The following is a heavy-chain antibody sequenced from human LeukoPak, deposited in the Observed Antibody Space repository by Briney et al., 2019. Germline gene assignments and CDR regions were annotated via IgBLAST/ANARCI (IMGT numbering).Heavy chain of an antibody. D-gene: IGHD3-3*01. CDR2: INPNSGGT. J-gene: IGHJ4*02. CDR1: GYTFTGYY. V-gene: IGHV1-2*02. Sequence: ASVKVSCKASGYTFTGYYMHWVRQAPGQGREWVGWINPNSGGTNYAQTFQGRVTMTRDTSISTAYMELSRLRSDDTAVYYCARAGGTIFGVVITASDYWGQGTLVTVSS. CDR3: ARAGGTIFGVVITASDY.